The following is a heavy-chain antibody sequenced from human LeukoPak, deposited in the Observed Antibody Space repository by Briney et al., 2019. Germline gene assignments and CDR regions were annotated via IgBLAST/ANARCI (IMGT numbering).Heavy chain of an antibody. CDR2: IYTSGST. Sequence: SETLSLTCTASGGSISSYYWSWIRQPAGKGLEWIGRIYTSGSTNYNPSLKSRVTMSVDTSKNQFSLKLSSVTAADTAVYYCARATGTEVRGVIITYRPPNWFDPWGQGTLVTVSS. J-gene: IGHJ5*02. D-gene: IGHD3-10*01. CDR3: ARATGTEVRGVIITYRPPNWFDP. V-gene: IGHV4-4*07. CDR1: GGSISSYY.